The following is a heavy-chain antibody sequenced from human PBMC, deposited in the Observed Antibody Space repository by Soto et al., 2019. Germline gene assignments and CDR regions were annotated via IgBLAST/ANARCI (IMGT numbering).Heavy chain of an antibody. D-gene: IGHD6-19*01. Sequence: VASVKVSCKASGYTFTSYYMHWVRQAPGQGLEWMGIINPSGGSTSYAQKFQGRVTMTRDTSTSTVYMELSSLRSEDTAVYYCAREGAVAGTSQANDYWGQGTLVTVSS. CDR3: AREGAVAGTSQANDY. V-gene: IGHV1-46*01. J-gene: IGHJ4*02. CDR1: GYTFTSYY. CDR2: INPSGGST.